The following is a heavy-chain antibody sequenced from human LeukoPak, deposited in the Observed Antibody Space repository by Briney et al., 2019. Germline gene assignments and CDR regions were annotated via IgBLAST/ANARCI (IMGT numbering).Heavy chain of an antibody. CDR1: GFTFSDYF. V-gene: IGHV3-11*04. J-gene: IGHJ6*03. D-gene: IGHD3-22*01. CDR2: ISSSGSTI. Sequence: GGSLRLSCAASGFTFSDYFMNWMRQAPGKGLEWGSYISSSGSTISYADSVKGRFTISRDNAKNSLFLQMNSLRVEDTAVYYCGRGFDSSSYLGYYSYYYMDVWGKGTTVTVSS. CDR3: GRGFDSSSYLGYYSYYYMDV.